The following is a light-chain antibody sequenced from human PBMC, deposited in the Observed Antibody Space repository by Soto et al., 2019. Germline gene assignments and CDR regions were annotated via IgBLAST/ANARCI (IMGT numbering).Light chain of an antibody. Sequence: QSVLIQPPSVSGSPGQSVTISCTGTSSDVGSYDYVSWYQQHPGTVPKPMIYNVSTRPSGVPDRFSGSKSGYTASRTISGLQAEDEADYYCSSYTSSSTYVFGTGNKVTVL. CDR3: SSYTSSSTYV. J-gene: IGLJ1*01. CDR2: NVS. V-gene: IGLV2-18*02. CDR1: SSDVGSYDY.